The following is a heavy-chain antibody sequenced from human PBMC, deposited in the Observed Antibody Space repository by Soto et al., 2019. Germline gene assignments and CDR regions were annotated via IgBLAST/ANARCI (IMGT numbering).Heavy chain of an antibody. CDR3: AKGLEVLYDYYMDV. V-gene: IGHV3-23*01. CDR2: ISGSGGST. D-gene: IGHD2-8*01. CDR1: GFTFSSYA. J-gene: IGHJ6*03. Sequence: GGSLRLSCAASGFTFSSYAMSWVRQAPGKGLEWVSAISGSGGSTYYADSVKGRFTISRDNSKTTLYLQMNSLRAEDTAVYYCAKGLEVLYDYYMDVWGKGTTVTVSS.